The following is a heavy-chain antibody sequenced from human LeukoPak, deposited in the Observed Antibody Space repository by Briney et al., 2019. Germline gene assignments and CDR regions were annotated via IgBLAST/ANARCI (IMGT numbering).Heavy chain of an antibody. CDR3: ARRHCSGGSCNPPYLDY. J-gene: IGHJ4*02. V-gene: IGHV4-59*08. Sequence: SETLSLTCTVSGDSICSYYWSWIRQPPGKGLEWIGDIYYSGSTNYNPSLKSRVTISIDTSKNQFSLKLSSVTAADTAVYYCARRHCSGGSCNPPYLDYWGQGILVTVSS. CDR2: IYYSGST. D-gene: IGHD2-15*01. CDR1: GDSICSYY.